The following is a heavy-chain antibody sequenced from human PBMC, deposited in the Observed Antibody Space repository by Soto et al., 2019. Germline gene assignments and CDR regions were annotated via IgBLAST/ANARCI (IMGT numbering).Heavy chain of an antibody. CDR1: GGTFSSYA. V-gene: IGHV1-69*13. J-gene: IGHJ4*02. CDR2: IIPIFGTA. D-gene: IGHD4-17*01. CDR3: ARDPDYGDYKMDY. Sequence: ASVKVSCKASGGTFSSYAISWVRQAPGQGLEWMGGIIPIFGTANYAQKFQGRVTITADESTSTAYMELSSLRSEDTAVYYCARDPDYGDYKMDYWGQGTLVTVYS.